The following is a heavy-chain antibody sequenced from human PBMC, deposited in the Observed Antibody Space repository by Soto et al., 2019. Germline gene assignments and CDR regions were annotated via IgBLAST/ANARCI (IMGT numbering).Heavy chain of an antibody. Sequence: PSETLSLTCTVSGGSISSYYWSWIRQPPGKGLEWIGYIYYSGSTNYNPSLKSRVTVSVDTSKNQFSLKLSSVTAADTAVYYCARPEDRGYSYARFDYWGQVTLVSVS. CDR1: GGSISSYY. V-gene: IGHV4-59*01. J-gene: IGHJ4*02. D-gene: IGHD5-18*01. CDR2: IYYSGST. CDR3: ARPEDRGYSYARFDY.